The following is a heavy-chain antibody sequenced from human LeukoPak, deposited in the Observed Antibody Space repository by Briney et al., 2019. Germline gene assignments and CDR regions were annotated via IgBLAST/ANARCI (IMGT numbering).Heavy chain of an antibody. CDR2: INQSGST. D-gene: IGHD6-13*01. CDR1: GGSFSGHY. CDR3: ARDWGSSIQTLDAFDI. Sequence: ASETLSLTCAVYGGSFSGHYWSWIRQSPGRGLEWIGEINQSGSTNYNPSLKSRVTISVDTSKNQFSLKLSSVTAADTAVYYCARDWGSSIQTLDAFDIWGQGTMVTVSS. J-gene: IGHJ3*02. V-gene: IGHV4-34*01.